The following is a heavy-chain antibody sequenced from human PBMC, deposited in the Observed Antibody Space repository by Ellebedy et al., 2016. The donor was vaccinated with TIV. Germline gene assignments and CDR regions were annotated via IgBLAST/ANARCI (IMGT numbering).Heavy chain of an antibody. J-gene: IGHJ4*03. CDR1: GFTFSSYD. D-gene: IGHD2-21*01. CDR2: FCTAGDT. V-gene: IGHV3-13*01. CDR3: ARVRFGDTAVDY. Sequence: GGSLRLSCAASGFTFSSYDLHWVPQGTGKGLDWVSAFCTAGDTYYPGSVKGRFTISRENAKNSLYLQITSLRAEDTAVYYCARVRFGDTAVDYWGQGTLVTVSS.